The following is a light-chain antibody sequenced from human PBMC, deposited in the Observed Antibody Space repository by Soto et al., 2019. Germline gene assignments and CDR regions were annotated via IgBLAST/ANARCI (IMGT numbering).Light chain of an antibody. CDR3: QQYGRSWR. CDR2: GSS. J-gene: IGKJ1*01. Sequence: VLTQSPGTLSLSPGERATLSCRASQSVSSSYLAWYQQKPGQAPRLLIYGSSSRATGIPDRFSGSGSGIDFLPTFRTMESADSAVYCSQQYGRSWRFGEGTYLEFK. V-gene: IGKV3-20*01. CDR1: QSVSSSY.